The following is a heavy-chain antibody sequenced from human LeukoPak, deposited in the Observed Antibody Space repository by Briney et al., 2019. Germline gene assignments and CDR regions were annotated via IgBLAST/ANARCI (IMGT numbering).Heavy chain of an antibody. Sequence: PGGSLRLSCAASGFTFDDYGMSWVRQAPGKGLEWVSGINWNGGSTGYADSVKGRFTISRDNAKNSLYLQMNSLRAEDTALYYCARVGSLEWLTLYDYWGQGTLVTVSS. CDR3: ARVGSLEWLTLYDY. CDR1: GFTFDDYG. D-gene: IGHD3-3*01. J-gene: IGHJ4*02. CDR2: INWNGGST. V-gene: IGHV3-20*04.